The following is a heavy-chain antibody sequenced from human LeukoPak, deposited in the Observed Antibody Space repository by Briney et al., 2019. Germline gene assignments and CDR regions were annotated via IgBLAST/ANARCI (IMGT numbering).Heavy chain of an antibody. J-gene: IGHJ5*02. CDR1: GGSISSGSYY. Sequence: SETLSLTCTVSGGSISSGSYYWSWIWQPAGKGLEWIGRIYTSGSTNYNPSLKSRVTISVDTSKNQFSLKLSSVTAADTAVYYCARAYVRIAVAGTLNWFDPWGQGTLVTVSS. D-gene: IGHD6-19*01. V-gene: IGHV4-61*02. CDR2: IYTSGST. CDR3: ARAYVRIAVAGTLNWFDP.